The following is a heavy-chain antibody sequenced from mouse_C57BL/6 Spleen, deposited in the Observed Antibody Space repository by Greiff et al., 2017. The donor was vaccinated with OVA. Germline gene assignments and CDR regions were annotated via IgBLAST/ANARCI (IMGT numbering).Heavy chain of an antibody. CDR1: GFTFSDYG. J-gene: IGHJ4*01. D-gene: IGHD2-5*01. V-gene: IGHV5-17*01. Sequence: EVMLVESGGGLVKPGGSLKLSCAASGFTFSDYGMHWVRQAPEKGLEWVAYISSGSSTLYYADTVKGRFTISRDNAKNTLFLQMTSLRSEDTAMYYCARGYSNYLYYAMDYWGQGTSVTVSS. CDR3: ARGYSNYLYYAMDY. CDR2: ISSGSSTL.